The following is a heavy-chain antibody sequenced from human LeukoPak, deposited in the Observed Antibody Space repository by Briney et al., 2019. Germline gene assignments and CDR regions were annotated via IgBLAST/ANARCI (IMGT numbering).Heavy chain of an antibody. Sequence: GASVKVSCKASGGTFSSYAISWVRQAPGQGLEWMGGIIPIFGTANYAQKFQGRVTITADESTSTAYMELSSLRSEDTAVYYCARVPEAAGDILNWFDPWGQGTLVTVSS. CDR2: IIPIFGTA. V-gene: IGHV1-69*13. J-gene: IGHJ5*02. CDR3: ARVPEAAGDILNWFDP. D-gene: IGHD3-9*01. CDR1: GGTFSSYA.